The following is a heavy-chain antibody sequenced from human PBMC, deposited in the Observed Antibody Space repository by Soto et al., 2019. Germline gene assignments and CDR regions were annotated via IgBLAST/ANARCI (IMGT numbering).Heavy chain of an antibody. V-gene: IGHV3-33*01. Sequence: QVQLVESGGGVVQPGRSLRLSCAASGFTFSSYGMHWVRQAPGKGLEWVAVIWYDGSNKYYADSVKGRFTISRDNSKNTLYLQMNSLRAEDTAVYYCARVPGFRSTSAGYYGMDVWGQGTTVTVSS. J-gene: IGHJ6*02. CDR3: ARVPGFRSTSAGYYGMDV. CDR1: GFTFSSYG. D-gene: IGHD2-2*01. CDR2: IWYDGSNK.